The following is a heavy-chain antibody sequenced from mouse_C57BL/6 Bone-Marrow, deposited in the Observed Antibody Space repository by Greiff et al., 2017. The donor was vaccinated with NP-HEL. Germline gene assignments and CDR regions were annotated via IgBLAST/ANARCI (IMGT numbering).Heavy chain of an antibody. CDR2: LYIGTGYT. Sequence: VPLQQSGAELVRPGSSVKMSCKTSGSTFTSYGINWVKQMPGQGLAWIGYLYIGTGYTEYNEKFKGKATLTSDTSSSTAYMQLSSLTSEDSAIYFCARGRVRRYSWYFDVWGTGTTVTVSS. CDR1: GSTFTSYG. D-gene: IGHD1-1*01. V-gene: IGHV1-58*01. J-gene: IGHJ1*03. CDR3: ARGRVRRYSWYFDV.